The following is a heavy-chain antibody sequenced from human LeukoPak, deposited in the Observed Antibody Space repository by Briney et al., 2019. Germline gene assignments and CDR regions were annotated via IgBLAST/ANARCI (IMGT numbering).Heavy chain of an antibody. J-gene: IGHJ4*02. D-gene: IGHD6-13*01. CDR2: ISSSSSYI. V-gene: IGHV3-21*01. CDR1: GFTFSSYS. CDR3: ARAIAAAGPGGDY. Sequence: GGSLRLSCAASGFTFSSYSMNWVRQAPGKGLEWVSSISSSSSYIYYADSVKGRFTISRDNAKNSLYLQMNSLRAEDTAVHYCARAIAAAGPGGDYWGQGTLVTVSS.